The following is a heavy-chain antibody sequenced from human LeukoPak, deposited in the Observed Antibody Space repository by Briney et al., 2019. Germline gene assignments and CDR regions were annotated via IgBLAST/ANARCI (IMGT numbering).Heavy chain of an antibody. Sequence: SETLSLTCAVSGASISSSYWSWIRQPPRKGLEWIGYMNYSGNTKYNPSLESRVTISVDASNNQFSLRLSSVTAADTAFYYCARGYYDSRGYSNTFDIRGQGTLVTVSS. CDR3: ARGYYDSRGYSNTFDI. V-gene: IGHV4-59*01. J-gene: IGHJ3*02. CDR1: GASISSSY. CDR2: MNYSGNT. D-gene: IGHD3-22*01.